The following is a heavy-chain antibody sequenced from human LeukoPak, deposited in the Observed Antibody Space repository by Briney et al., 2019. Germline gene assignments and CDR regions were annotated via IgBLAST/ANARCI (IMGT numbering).Heavy chain of an antibody. J-gene: IGHJ4*02. Sequence: GGSLRLPCAASGFIFSSYWMYWVRQAPGKGLVWVAHINSDGSNTNYADSVKGRFTISRDNAENKVYLQMNSLGAEDTAVYYCARANNSSWHNWGQGTLVTVSS. CDR2: INSDGSNT. CDR1: GFIFSSYW. CDR3: ARANNSSWHN. V-gene: IGHV3-74*01. D-gene: IGHD6-13*01.